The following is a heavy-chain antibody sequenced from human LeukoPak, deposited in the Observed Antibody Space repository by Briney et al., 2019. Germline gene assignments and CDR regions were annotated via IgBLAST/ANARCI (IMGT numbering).Heavy chain of an antibody. V-gene: IGHV3-53*01. D-gene: IGHD3-10*01. CDR2: IYSGGSGGDT. J-gene: IGHJ6*03. CDR1: GFTVSSSY. Sequence: GGSLRLSCAASGFTVSSSYMSWVRQAPGKGLEWVSVIYSGGSGGDTSYADTVKGRFTISRDNSKNTLYLQMNNLRVDDTAVYYCARSLRVRGVPDYMDVWGKGTTVTVSS. CDR3: ARSLRVRGVPDYMDV.